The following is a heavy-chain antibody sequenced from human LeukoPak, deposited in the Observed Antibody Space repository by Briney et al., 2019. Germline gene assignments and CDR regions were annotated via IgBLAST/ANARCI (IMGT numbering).Heavy chain of an antibody. D-gene: IGHD2-21*02. CDR3: ARAYCGGDCYSYFDY. J-gene: IGHJ4*02. V-gene: IGHV1-69*05. CDR1: GGTFSSYA. Sequence: SVKVSCKASGGTFSSYAISWVRQAPGQGLEWMGRIVPIFGTANYAQKFQGRVTITTDESTSTAYMELSSLRSEDTAVYYCARAYCGGDCYSYFDYWGQGTLVTVSS. CDR2: IVPIFGTA.